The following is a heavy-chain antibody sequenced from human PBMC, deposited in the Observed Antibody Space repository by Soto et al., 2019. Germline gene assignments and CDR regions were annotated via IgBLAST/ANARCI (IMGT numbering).Heavy chain of an antibody. J-gene: IGHJ4*02. D-gene: IGHD3-9*01. Sequence: PGGSLKLPCASSGFTFTLCAMSCVRQAPGKALEWVSAIGGRGGRTYYADYVKGRFTISRENSKNTMYVQMNSLRAEDIVFFKQKTAYEILTGYQKHHFAYWGQGTLVTVSS. CDR3: KTAYEILTGYQKHHFAY. CDR1: GFTFTLCA. CDR2: IGGRGGRT. V-gene: IGHV3-23*01.